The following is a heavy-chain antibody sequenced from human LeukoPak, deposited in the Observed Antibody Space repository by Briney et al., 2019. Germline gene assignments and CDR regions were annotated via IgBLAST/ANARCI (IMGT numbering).Heavy chain of an antibody. J-gene: IGHJ6*03. D-gene: IGHD1-26*01. Sequence: GASVKVSCKASGYTFTSYDINWVRQATGQGLEWMGWMNPNSGNTGYAQKFQGRVTMTRNTSISTAYMELSSLRSEDTAVYYCARLGFSRPYYYYYVDVWGKGTTVTVSS. CDR2: MNPNSGNT. CDR3: ARLGFSRPYYYYYVDV. CDR1: GYTFTSYD. V-gene: IGHV1-8*01.